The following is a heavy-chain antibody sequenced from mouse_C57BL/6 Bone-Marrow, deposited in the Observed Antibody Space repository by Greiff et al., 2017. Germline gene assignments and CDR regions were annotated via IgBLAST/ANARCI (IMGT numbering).Heavy chain of an antibody. CDR1: GFTFSSYA. D-gene: IGHD1-1*01. CDR3: ARLSTVVATDY. V-gene: IGHV5-4*03. CDR2: ISDGGSYT. J-gene: IGHJ2*01. Sequence: VMLVESGGGLVKPGGSLKLSCAASGFTFSSYAMSWVRQTPEKRLEWVATISDGGSYTYYPDNVKGRFTISRDNAKNNLYLQMSHLKSEDTAMYYCARLSTVVATDYWSQGTTLTVSS.